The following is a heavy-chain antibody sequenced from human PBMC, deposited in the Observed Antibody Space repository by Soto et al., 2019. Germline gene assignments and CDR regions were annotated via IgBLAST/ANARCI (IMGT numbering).Heavy chain of an antibody. D-gene: IGHD3-3*02. CDR1: GDSIISSDFY. V-gene: IGHV4-39*01. J-gene: IGHJ5*02. CDR3: ARHSLALRKNIWFDP. Sequence: PSETLSLTCTVSGDSIISSDFYWGWIRQPPGKGLEWIGSIFYLGTSYYNPSLKSRVTMSVDTSKNQFSLKLRSVTAADTAMYYCARHSLALRKNIWFDPWGQGIMVTVSS. CDR2: IFYLGTS.